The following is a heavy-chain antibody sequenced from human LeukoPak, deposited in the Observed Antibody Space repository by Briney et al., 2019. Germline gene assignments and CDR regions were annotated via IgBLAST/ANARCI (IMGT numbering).Heavy chain of an antibody. CDR3: ASNWILDY. Sequence: GGSLRLSCAASGFSLSTYWMTWVRQAPGKGLEWVANIKQDGSEKYYVDSVKGRFTISRDNAKNSLYLQMNSLRAEDTAVYYCASNWILDYWGQGTLVTVSS. CDR2: IKQDGSEK. J-gene: IGHJ4*02. V-gene: IGHV3-7*01. D-gene: IGHD1-20*01. CDR1: GFSLSTYW.